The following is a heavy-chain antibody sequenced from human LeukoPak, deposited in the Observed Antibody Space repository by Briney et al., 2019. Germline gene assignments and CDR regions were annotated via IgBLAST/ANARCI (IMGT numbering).Heavy chain of an antibody. CDR1: GFTFSSYG. D-gene: IGHD3-9*01. V-gene: IGHV3-30*18. CDR3: AKEYDILTGYYAFDI. CDR2: ISYDGSNK. Sequence: GGSLRLSCAASGFTFSSYGMHWVRQAPGKGLEWVAVISYDGSNKYYADSVKGRFTISRDNSKNTLYLQINSLRAEDTAVYYCAKEYDILTGYYAFDIWGQGTMVTVSS. J-gene: IGHJ3*02.